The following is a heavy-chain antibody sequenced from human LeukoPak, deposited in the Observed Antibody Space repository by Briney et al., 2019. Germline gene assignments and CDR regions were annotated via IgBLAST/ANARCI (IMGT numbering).Heavy chain of an antibody. Sequence: SVKVSCKASGGTFSSSAISWVRQAPGQGLEWMGRIIPIFGTANYAQKFQGRVTITADKSTSTAYMELSSLRSEDTAVYYCASSDYYGSGSYPFDYWGQGTLVTVSS. CDR3: ASSDYYGSGSYPFDY. CDR1: GGTFSSSA. D-gene: IGHD3-10*01. V-gene: IGHV1-69*06. J-gene: IGHJ4*02. CDR2: IIPIFGTA.